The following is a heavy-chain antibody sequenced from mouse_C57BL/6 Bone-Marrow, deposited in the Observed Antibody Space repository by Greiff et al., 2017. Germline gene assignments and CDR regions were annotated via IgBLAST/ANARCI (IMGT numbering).Heavy chain of an antibody. D-gene: IGHD1-1*01. CDR2: IWSGGST. V-gene: IGHV2-2*01. CDR1: GFSLTSYG. Sequence: VKVIESGPGLVQPSQSLSITCTVSGFSLTSYGVHWVRQSPGKGLEWLGVIWSGGSTDYNAAFISRLSISKDNSKSQVFFKMNSLQADDTAIYYCARLGGYYGSSLYFDVWGTGTTVTVSS. CDR3: ARLGGYYGSSLYFDV. J-gene: IGHJ1*03.